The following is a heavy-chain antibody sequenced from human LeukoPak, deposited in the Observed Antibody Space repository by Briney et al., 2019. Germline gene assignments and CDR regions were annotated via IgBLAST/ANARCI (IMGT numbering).Heavy chain of an antibody. V-gene: IGHV6-1*01. CDR3: ARGVYDSTYFDY. CDR1: GDSVSSNRGA. Sequence: SQTLSLTCAISGDSVSSNRGAWNWIRQSPSRGLEWLGRTYYRSNYYNDYALSVKSRITINPDTSKNQFSLQLNSVTPEDTAVYYCARGVYDSTYFDYWGQGILVTVSS. D-gene: IGHD5/OR15-5a*01. CDR2: TYYRSNYYN. J-gene: IGHJ4*02.